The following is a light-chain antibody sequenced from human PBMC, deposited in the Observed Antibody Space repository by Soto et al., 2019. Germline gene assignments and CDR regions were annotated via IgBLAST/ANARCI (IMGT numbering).Light chain of an antibody. CDR1: QGVSSY. CDR3: QKYSSGPFA. CDR2: AAS. V-gene: IGKV1-27*01. J-gene: IGKJ4*01. Sequence: DIQMTQSPSSLSASVGDGATISCRASQGVSSYLVWYQQKPGQAPRLLIYAASTWHSGIPARFSGSGSGTEFTLTISSLQSDDFAIYYCQKYSSGPFAFGEGTKVEIK.